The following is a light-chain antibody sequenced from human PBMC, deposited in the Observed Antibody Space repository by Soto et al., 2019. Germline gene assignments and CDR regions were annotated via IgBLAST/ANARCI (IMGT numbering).Light chain of an antibody. CDR2: EVS. J-gene: IGLJ1*01. V-gene: IGLV2-14*03. CDR1: SGDVGGYNY. CDR3: TSYTSSSPYV. Sequence: QSVLTQPASVSGCPGQSITGSCTWTSGDVGGYNYVSWYQQHPGKAPKLMIYEVSKRPSGVSNRFSGSKSGNTASLTISGLQAEDEADYYCTSYTSSSPYVFRTGTKVTVL.